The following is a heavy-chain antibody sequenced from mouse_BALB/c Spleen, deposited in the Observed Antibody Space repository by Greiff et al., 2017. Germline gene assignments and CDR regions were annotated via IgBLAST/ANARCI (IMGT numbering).Heavy chain of an antibody. CDR1: GFSLTSYD. V-gene: IGHV2-9-2*01. Sequence: QVQLKESGPGLVAPSQSLSITCTVSGFSLTSYDISWIRQPPGKGLEWLGVIWTGGGTNYNSAFMSRLSISKDNSKSQVFLKMNSLQTDDTAIYYCVRYGYSPFWAMDYWGQGTSVTVSS. D-gene: IGHD2-2*01. J-gene: IGHJ4*01. CDR3: VRYGYSPFWAMDY. CDR2: IWTGGGT.